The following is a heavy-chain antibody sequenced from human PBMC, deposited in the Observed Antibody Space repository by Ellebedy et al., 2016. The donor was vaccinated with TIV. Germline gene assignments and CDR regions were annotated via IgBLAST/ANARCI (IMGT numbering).Heavy chain of an antibody. V-gene: IGHV3-66*01. CDR2: LNSGGAT. CDR1: GFSITFYA. J-gene: IGHJ6*02. CDR3: ARERRYCGNECYLYYYYGMDV. D-gene: IGHD2-21*01. Sequence: GGSLRLSCGASGFSITFYAMNWVRQAPGRGLEWVSILNSGGATDYADSVKGRFIISRDDGKTTLHLQMFRLRAEDTAIYYCARERRYCGNECYLYYYYGMDVWGQGTTVTVAS.